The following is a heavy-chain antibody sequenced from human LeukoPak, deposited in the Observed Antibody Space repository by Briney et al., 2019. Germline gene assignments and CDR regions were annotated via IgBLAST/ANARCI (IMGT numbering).Heavy chain of an antibody. D-gene: IGHD5-18*01. V-gene: IGHV4-34*01. CDR1: GGSFSGYY. CDR2: INHSGST. Sequence: SETLSLTCAVYGGSFSGYYWSWIRQPPGKGLEWIGEINHSGSTNYNPSLKSRVTISVDTSKNQFSLKLSSVTAADTAVYYFARVEYSYGFHWFDPWGQGTLVTVSS. J-gene: IGHJ5*02. CDR3: ARVEYSYGFHWFDP.